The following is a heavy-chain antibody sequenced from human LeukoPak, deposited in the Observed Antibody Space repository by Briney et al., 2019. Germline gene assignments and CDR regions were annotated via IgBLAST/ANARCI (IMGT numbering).Heavy chain of an antibody. D-gene: IGHD6-13*01. J-gene: IGHJ5*02. Sequence: GGSLRLSCAASGFTFSSFAMSWVRQAPGKGLEWVATISHSGGDTNYADSVKGRFTISRDNSKNTLYLQMNSLRAEDTAMYYCARDLDSSSWWNWFDPWGQGTLVTVPS. CDR3: ARDLDSSSWWNWFDP. V-gene: IGHV3-23*01. CDR2: ISHSGGDT. CDR1: GFTFSSFA.